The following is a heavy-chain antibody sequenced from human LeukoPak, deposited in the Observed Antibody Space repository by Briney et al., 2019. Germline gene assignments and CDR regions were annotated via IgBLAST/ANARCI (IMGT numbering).Heavy chain of an antibody. V-gene: IGHV1-18*01. J-gene: IGHJ5*02. CDR3: ARLGRPYCSSTSCYDVWFDP. D-gene: IGHD2-2*01. CDR2: IGAYNGNT. Sequence: ASVKVSCKASGYTFTSYGISWVRQAPGQGLEWMGWIGAYNGNTNYAQKLQGRVTMTTDTSTSTAYMELRSLRSDDTAVYYCARLGRPYCSSTSCYDVWFDPWGQGTLVTVSS. CDR1: GYTFTSYG.